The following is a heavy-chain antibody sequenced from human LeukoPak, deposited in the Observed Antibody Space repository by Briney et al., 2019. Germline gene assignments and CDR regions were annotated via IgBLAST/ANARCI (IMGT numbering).Heavy chain of an antibody. V-gene: IGHV4-30-4*08. CDR1: GGSISSGDHY. CDR2: IYYSGST. Sequence: SQTLSLTCTVSGGSISSGDHYWSWIRQPPGKGLEWIGYIYYSGSTYYNPSLKSRVTISVDTSKNQFSLKLSSVTAADTAVYYCARDPRYCSSTSCSNNWAQGTLVTVSS. CDR3: ARDPRYCSSTSCSNN. D-gene: IGHD2-2*01. J-gene: IGHJ4*02.